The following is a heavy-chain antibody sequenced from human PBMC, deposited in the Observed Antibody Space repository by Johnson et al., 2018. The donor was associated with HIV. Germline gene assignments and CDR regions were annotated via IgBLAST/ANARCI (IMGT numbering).Heavy chain of an antibody. D-gene: IGHD6-13*01. CDR1: GFTLSTYW. J-gene: IGHJ3*02. CDR3: ARVPRIEQQLVHAFDI. Sequence: VQLVESGGGLVQPGGSLRLSCAASGFTLSTYWMHWVRQGPGKGLVWVSRINSDGSITTYADSVKGRFTISRDNSKNTLYLQRNSLRAEDTAVYYCARVPRIEQQLVHAFDIWGQGTMVTVSS. V-gene: IGHV3-74*02. CDR2: INSDGSIT.